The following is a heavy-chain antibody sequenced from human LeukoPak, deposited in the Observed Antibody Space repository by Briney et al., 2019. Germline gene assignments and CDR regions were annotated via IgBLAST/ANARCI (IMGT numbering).Heavy chain of an antibody. CDR3: ASSTTVTTFVGI. CDR2: IYHSGST. V-gene: IGHV4-4*02. J-gene: IGHJ4*02. CDR1: GGSISSSNW. D-gene: IGHD4-17*01. Sequence: SETLSLTCAVSGGSISSSNWWSWVRQPPGKGLEWIGEIYHSGSTKYNPSLKSRVTISVDTSKNQFSLKLSSVTAADTAVYYCASSTTVTTFVGIWGQGTLVTVSS.